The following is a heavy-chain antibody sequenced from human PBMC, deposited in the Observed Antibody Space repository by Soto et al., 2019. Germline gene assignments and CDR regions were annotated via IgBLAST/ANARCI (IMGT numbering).Heavy chain of an antibody. V-gene: IGHV5-51*01. Sequence: PVESLIISCKAPGYDFSTFCIGCVLQMPGRGLEWMGVIYPDDSDVTYSPSFQGQVTISVDKSMTNAYLHWSSLRASDTATYYCARRRNAGWFDPWGQGTPVTVSS. J-gene: IGHJ5*02. CDR2: IYPDDSDV. CDR1: GYDFSTFC. CDR3: ARRRNAGWFDP.